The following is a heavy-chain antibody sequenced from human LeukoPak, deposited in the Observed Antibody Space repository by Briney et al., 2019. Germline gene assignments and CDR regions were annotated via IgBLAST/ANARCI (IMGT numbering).Heavy chain of an antibody. V-gene: IGHV3-48*03. Sequence: GGSLRLSCAASGFTFSSYEMNWVRQAPGKGLEWVSYISSSGSTIYYADSVKGRFTISRDNAKNSLYLQMNSLRAEDTAVYYCARDVVVVTTKVYYYMDVWGKGTTVTISS. CDR1: GFTFSSYE. D-gene: IGHD3-22*01. J-gene: IGHJ6*03. CDR2: ISSSGSTI. CDR3: ARDVVVVTTKVYYYMDV.